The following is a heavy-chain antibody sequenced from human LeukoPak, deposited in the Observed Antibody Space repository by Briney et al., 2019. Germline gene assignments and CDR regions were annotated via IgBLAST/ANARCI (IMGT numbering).Heavy chain of an antibody. CDR1: GFIFNTYV. J-gene: IGHJ3*02. CDR3: AKDGGSDPDSFDI. Sequence: GGSLRLSCAASGFIFNTYVMHWVRQAPGRGLEWLAFIRYDGSNKNYADSVKGRFTISRDNTKNSLYLQMNSLRAEDTAVYYCAKDGGSDPDSFDIWGQGTMVTVSS. D-gene: IGHD2-15*01. V-gene: IGHV3-30*02. CDR2: IRYDGSNK.